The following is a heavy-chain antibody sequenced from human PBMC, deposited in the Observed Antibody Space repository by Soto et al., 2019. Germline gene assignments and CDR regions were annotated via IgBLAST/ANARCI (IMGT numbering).Heavy chain of an antibody. Sequence: EVQLLESGGGLVQPGGSLRLSCAASGFTFRSYAMSWVRQTPGKGLEWVSGVLGSGGSTFYADSVKGRFTISRDNSKNTLYVQMNNLRVEDTAIYYCARKGPPRDAFDIWGQGTKVTVSS. CDR1: GFTFRSYA. CDR3: ARKGPPRDAFDI. J-gene: IGHJ3*02. V-gene: IGHV3-23*01. CDR2: VLGSGGST.